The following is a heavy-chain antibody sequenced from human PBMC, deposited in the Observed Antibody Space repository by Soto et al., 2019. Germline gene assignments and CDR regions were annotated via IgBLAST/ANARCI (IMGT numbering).Heavy chain of an antibody. CDR2: IKSKTDGGTT. D-gene: IGHD6-19*01. Sequence: GGSLRLSCAASGFTFSNAWMSWVRQAPGKGLEWVGRIKSKTDGGTTDYAAPVKGRFTISRDDSKNTLYLQMNSLKTEDTAVFYCTTVSIAVAQGFDYWGQGTLVTVSS. J-gene: IGHJ4*02. V-gene: IGHV3-15*01. CDR3: TTVSIAVAQGFDY. CDR1: GFTFSNAW.